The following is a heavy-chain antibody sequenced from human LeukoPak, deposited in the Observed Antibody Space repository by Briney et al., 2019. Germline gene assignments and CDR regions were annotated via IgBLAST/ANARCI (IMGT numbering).Heavy chain of an antibody. CDR3: ARMGDYYYMDV. V-gene: IGHV4-38-2*01. J-gene: IGHJ6*03. CDR2: IYHSGST. CDR1: GYSISSGYY. Sequence: SETLSLTCAVSGYSISSGYYWGWIRQPPGKGLEWIGTIYHSGSTYYNPSLKSRVTISVDTSKNQVSLKLSSVTAADTAVYYCARMGDYYYMDVWGKGTTATVSS.